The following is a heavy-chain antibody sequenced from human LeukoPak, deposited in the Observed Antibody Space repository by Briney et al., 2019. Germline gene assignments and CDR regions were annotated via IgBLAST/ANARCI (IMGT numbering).Heavy chain of an antibody. CDR1: GYTFTSYG. J-gene: IGHJ3*02. D-gene: IGHD6-19*01. CDR3: ARVREQWLVKGAFDI. Sequence: ASVKVSCKASGYTFTSYGISWVRQAPGQGLEWMGGIIPIFGTANYAQKFQGRVTITADKSTSTAYMELSSLRSEDTAVYYCARVREQWLVKGAFDIWGQGTMVTVSS. CDR2: IIPIFGTA. V-gene: IGHV1-69*06.